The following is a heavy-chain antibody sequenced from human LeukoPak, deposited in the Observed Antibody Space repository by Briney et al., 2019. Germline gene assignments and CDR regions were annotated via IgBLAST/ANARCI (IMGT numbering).Heavy chain of an antibody. V-gene: IGHV3-74*01. Sequence: PGGSLRLSCAASGFTFSSYWMHWVRQAPGKGLVWVSRINTDGSSTSYADSVKGRFTISRGNAKNTLYLQMNSLRAEDTAVYYCARVALGYCSGGSCYPDTYFDYWGQGTLVTVSS. CDR1: GFTFSSYW. J-gene: IGHJ4*02. CDR3: ARVALGYCSGGSCYPDTYFDY. CDR2: INTDGSST. D-gene: IGHD2-15*01.